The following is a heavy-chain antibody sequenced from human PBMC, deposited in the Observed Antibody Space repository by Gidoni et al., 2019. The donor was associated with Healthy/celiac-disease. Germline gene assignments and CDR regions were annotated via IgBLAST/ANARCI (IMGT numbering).Heavy chain of an antibody. V-gene: IGHV1-69*06. CDR1: GGTFSSYA. D-gene: IGHD3-22*01. J-gene: IGHJ4*02. Sequence: QVQLVQSGAEVKKPGSSVKVSCKASGGTFSSYAVSGVRQAPGQGLEWMGGIIPIFGTANYAQKFQGRVTITADKSTSTAYMELSSLRSEDTAVYYCARASREPYYYDSSGQWYFDYWGQGTLVTVSS. CDR3: ARASREPYYYDSSGQWYFDY. CDR2: IIPIFGTA.